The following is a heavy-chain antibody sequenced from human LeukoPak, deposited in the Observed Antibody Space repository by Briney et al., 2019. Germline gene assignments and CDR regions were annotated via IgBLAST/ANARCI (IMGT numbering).Heavy chain of an antibody. CDR1: GGSISSHF. CDR2: ISYSGST. V-gene: IGHV4-59*11. Sequence: SETLSLTCTVSGGSISSHFWSWIRQPPGRGLEWIGYISYSGSTKYNPSLKSRVTISVDTSKNQFSLKLNSVTAADTAVYYCAVGGYSSSWYTFDYWGQGTLVTVSS. J-gene: IGHJ4*02. CDR3: AVGGYSSSWYTFDY. D-gene: IGHD6-13*01.